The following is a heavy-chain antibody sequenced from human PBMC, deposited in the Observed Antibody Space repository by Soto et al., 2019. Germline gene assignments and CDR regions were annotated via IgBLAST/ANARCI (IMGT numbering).Heavy chain of an antibody. CDR3: AAETKSYFYGMDV. V-gene: IGHV3-30*03. Sequence: QVQLVESGGGVVQPGRSLRLSCAASGLTFSSSAMHWVRQAPGKGLEWVALISYDGSNKYYVDSVKGRFTISRDNSKNKLDLHLNSMREEDTAVYYCAAETKSYFYGMDVWGQGTTVTVSS. CDR1: GLTFSSSA. CDR2: ISYDGSNK. J-gene: IGHJ6*02.